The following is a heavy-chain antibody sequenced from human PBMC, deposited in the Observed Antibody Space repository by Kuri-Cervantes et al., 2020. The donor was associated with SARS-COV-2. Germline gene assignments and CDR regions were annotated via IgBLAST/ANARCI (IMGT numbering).Heavy chain of an antibody. CDR1: GYTFTGYY. D-gene: IGHD6-13*01. CDR3: ARDVAAAGRGWYYYYYYYMDV. CDR2: INPNSGGA. Sequence: ASVKVSCKASGYTFTGYYMHWVRQAPGQGLEWMGWINPNSGGANYAQKFQGRVTMTRDTSISTAYMELSRLRSDDTAVYYCARDVAAAGRGWYYYYYYYMDVWGKGTTVTVSS. V-gene: IGHV1-2*02. J-gene: IGHJ6*03.